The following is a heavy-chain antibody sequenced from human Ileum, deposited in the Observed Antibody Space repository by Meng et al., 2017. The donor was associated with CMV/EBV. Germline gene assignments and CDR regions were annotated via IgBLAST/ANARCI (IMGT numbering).Heavy chain of an antibody. V-gene: IGHV3-74*01. CDR2: INSDGSDT. CDR3: VRSVGGFND. J-gene: IGHJ4*02. D-gene: IGHD3-16*01. Sequence: RLSCAASGFTFSNYWMHWVRQAPGEGLVWVSHINSDGSDTTYADSVKGRFTISRDNAKNTLFLQMNSLRAEDTAIYYCVRSVGGFNDWGQGTLVTVSS. CDR1: GFTFSNYW.